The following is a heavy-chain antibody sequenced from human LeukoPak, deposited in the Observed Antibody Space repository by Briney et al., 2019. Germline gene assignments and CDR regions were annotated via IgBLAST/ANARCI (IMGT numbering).Heavy chain of an antibody. CDR3: ARMGCSGGNCYSGGY. CDR2: ISSSSSYI. D-gene: IGHD2-15*01. CDR1: GFTFSDSN. V-gene: IGHV3-21*01. J-gene: IGHJ4*02. Sequence: GGSLILSCAASGFTFSDSNMGWVRQAPGKGLEWVSSISSSSSYIYYADSVKGRFTISRDNAKNSLYLQMNSLRAEDTAVYYCARMGCSGGNCYSGGYWGQGTLVTVSS.